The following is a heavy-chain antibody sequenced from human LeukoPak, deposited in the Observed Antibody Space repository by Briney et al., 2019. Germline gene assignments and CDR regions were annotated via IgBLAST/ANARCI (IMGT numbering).Heavy chain of an antibody. J-gene: IGHJ4*02. CDR2: IYYSGST. D-gene: IGHD5-18*01. CDR1: GGSISSGSYY. CDR3: APIRSGYSYGYFSD. Sequence: SETLSLTCTVSGGSISSGSYYWGWIRQPPGKGLEWIGSIYYSGSTYYNPSLKSRVTISVDTSKNQFSLKLSSVTAADTAVYYCAPIRSGYSYGYFSDWGQGTLVTVSS. V-gene: IGHV4-39*07.